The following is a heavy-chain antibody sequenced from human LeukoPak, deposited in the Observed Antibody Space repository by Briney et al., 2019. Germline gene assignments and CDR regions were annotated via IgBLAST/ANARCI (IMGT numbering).Heavy chain of an antibody. V-gene: IGHV3-9*01. CDR2: ISWNSGSI. Sequence: GRSLRLSCAASGFTFDDYAMHCVRHAPGKGLEWVSGISWNSGSIGYADSVKGRFTISRDNAKNSLYLQMNSLRAEDTALYYCAKGDTFGSGWYGGVDYWGQGTLVTVSS. CDR1: GFTFDDYA. J-gene: IGHJ4*02. D-gene: IGHD6-19*01. CDR3: AKGDTFGSGWYGGVDY.